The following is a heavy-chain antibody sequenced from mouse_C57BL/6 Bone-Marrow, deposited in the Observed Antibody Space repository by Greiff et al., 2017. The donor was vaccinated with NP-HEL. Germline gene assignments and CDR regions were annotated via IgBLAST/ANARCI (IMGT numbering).Heavy chain of an antibody. CDR2: ISSGGSYT. CDR1: GFTFSSYG. V-gene: IGHV5-6*02. D-gene: IGHD1-1*01. J-gene: IGHJ2*01. Sequence: EVMLVESGGDLVKPGGSLKLSCAASGFTFSSYGMSWVRQTPDKRLEWVATISSGGSYTYYPDSVKGRFTISRDNAKNTLYLQMSSLKSEDTAMYYCARRSSYVDYFDYWGQGTTLTVSS. CDR3: ARRSSYVDYFDY.